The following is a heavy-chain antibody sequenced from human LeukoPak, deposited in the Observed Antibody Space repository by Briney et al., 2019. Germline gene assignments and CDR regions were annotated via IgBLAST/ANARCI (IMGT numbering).Heavy chain of an antibody. D-gene: IGHD4-23*01. CDR3: ARAVVPNAFDI. Sequence: PGGSLRLSCAASGFTFSSYSMNWVRQAPGKGLEWVANIKQDGSEKYYVDSVKGRFTISRDNAKNSLYLQMNSLRAEDTAVYYCARAVVPNAFDIWGQGTMVTVSS. J-gene: IGHJ3*02. CDR1: GFTFSSYS. CDR2: IKQDGSEK. V-gene: IGHV3-7*01.